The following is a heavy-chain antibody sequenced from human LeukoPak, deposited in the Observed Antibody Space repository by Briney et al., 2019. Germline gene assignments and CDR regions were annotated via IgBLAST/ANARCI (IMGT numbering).Heavy chain of an antibody. CDR1: GGTFSSYA. J-gene: IGHJ6*02. V-gene: IGHV1-69*13. D-gene: IGHD6-13*01. CDR3: AREGVRAAAGTGGVPCCPHLEPTPYYYYGMDV. Sequence: ASVKVSCKASGGTFSSYAISWVRQAPGQGLEWMGGIIPIFGTANYAQKFQGRVTITADESTSTAYMELSSLRSEDTAVYYCAREGVRAAAGTGGVPCCPHLEPTPYYYYGMDVWGQGTTVTVSS. CDR2: IIPIFGTA.